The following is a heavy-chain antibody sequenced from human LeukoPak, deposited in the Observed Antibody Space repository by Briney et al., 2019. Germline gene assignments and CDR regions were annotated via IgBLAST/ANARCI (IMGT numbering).Heavy chain of an antibody. J-gene: IGHJ4*02. Sequence: GASVKVSCKASGYTFTNYDINWVRQATGQGLEWMGWMNPNSGNTGYAQKFQGRVTITRNTSISTAYMELSRLRSDDTAVYYCARGGTYYYDSSGYPKDYWGQGTLVTVSS. CDR2: MNPNSGNT. V-gene: IGHV1-8*03. CDR1: GYTFTNYD. D-gene: IGHD3-22*01. CDR3: ARGGTYYYDSSGYPKDY.